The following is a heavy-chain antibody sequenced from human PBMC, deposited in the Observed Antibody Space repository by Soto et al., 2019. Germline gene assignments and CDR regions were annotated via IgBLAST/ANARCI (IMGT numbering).Heavy chain of an antibody. CDR1: GYSFTSYW. CDR2: ICPGDSDT. J-gene: IGHJ4*02. V-gene: IGHV5-51*01. Sequence: GESLKISCKGSGYSFTSYWIGWVRQMPGKGLEWMGIICPGDSDTRYSPSFQGQVTISADKSISTAYLQWSSLKASDTAMYYCARRTRNSGYDYYFDYWGQGTLVTVSS. D-gene: IGHD5-12*01. CDR3: ARRTRNSGYDYYFDY.